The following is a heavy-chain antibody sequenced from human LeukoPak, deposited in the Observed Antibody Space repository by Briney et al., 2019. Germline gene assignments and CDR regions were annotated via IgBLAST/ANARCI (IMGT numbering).Heavy chain of an antibody. CDR2: IHSGGAT. CDR1: GFTVSSNY. CDR3: ARGGYDSGSYYKGPLYYFDY. V-gene: IGHV3-53*01. Sequence: GGSLRLSCAASGFTVSSNYMSWVRQAPGKGLDWISVIHSGGATYYTDSVKGRFTISRDNSKNTLYLQMNSLRAEDTAVYYCARGGYDSGSYYKGPLYYFDYWGQGTLVTVSS. J-gene: IGHJ4*02. D-gene: IGHD3-10*01.